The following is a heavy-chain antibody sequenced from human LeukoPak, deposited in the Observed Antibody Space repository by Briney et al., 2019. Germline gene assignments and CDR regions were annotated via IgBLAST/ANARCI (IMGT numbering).Heavy chain of an antibody. CDR1: GFTFSNYW. J-gene: IGHJ4*02. Sequence: GGSLRLSCAASGFTFSNYWMSWVRQAPGKGLEWVANIKEYGSKKYYVDSVKGRFTISRDNTKSSLYLEMNSLRVEDTAVYYCARPAYSSTWYYFEYWGQGTLVTVSS. CDR3: ARPAYSSTWYYFEY. CDR2: IKEYGSKK. V-gene: IGHV3-7*01. D-gene: IGHD6-13*01.